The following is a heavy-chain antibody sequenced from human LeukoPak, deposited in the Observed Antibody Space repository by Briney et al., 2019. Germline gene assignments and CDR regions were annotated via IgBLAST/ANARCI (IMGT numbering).Heavy chain of an antibody. J-gene: IGHJ5*02. CDR3: PRGYDSSGYGFDP. Sequence: SQTLSLTCTVSGGSISSGGYYWRWIRQHPGKGLEWIGYIYYSGSTYYNPSLKSRVTISVDTSKNQFSLKLSSVTAADTAVYYSPRGYDSSGYGFDPWGQGTLVTVSS. V-gene: IGHV4-31*03. D-gene: IGHD3-22*01. CDR1: GGSISSGGYY. CDR2: IYYSGST.